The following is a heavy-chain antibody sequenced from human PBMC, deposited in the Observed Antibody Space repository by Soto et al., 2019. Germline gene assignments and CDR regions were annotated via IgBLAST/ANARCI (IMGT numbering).Heavy chain of an antibody. J-gene: IGHJ6*03. CDR2: ISSSGSTI. CDR1: GFTFSDYY. V-gene: IGHV3-11*01. D-gene: IGHD3-10*01. Sequence: QVQLVESGGGLVKPGGSLRLSCAASGFTFSDYYMSWIRQAPGKGLEWVSYISSSGSTIYYADSVKGRFTISRDNAKNSLYLQMNSLRAEDTAVYYCAREGFTMVRGAKPYYYYMDVWGKGTTVTVSS. CDR3: AREGFTMVRGAKPYYYYMDV.